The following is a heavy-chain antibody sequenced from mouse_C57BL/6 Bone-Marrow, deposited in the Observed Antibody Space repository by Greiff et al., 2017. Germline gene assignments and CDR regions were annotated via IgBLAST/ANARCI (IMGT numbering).Heavy chain of an antibody. CDR1: GFNIKDDY. J-gene: IGHJ2*01. V-gene: IGHV14-4*01. Sequence: VQLKESGAELVRPGASVKLFCTASGFNIKDDYIHWVKQRPEQGLEWIGWIDTEIGDTEYASKFQGKATITSDTSSNTAYLQLSSLTSEDTAVYYCSSFDGNYFDFWGQGTPLTVAS. CDR3: SSFDGNYFDF. D-gene: IGHD2-3*01. CDR2: IDTEIGDT.